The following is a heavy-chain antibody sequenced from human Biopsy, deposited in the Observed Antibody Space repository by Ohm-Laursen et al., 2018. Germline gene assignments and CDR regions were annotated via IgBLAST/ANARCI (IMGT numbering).Heavy chain of an antibody. V-gene: IGHV4-59*01. CDR3: ARDRGYYSDRTVPMYFDL. J-gene: IGHJ2*01. CDR2: VYNIGST. CDR1: GDSISSYY. Sequence: SETLSLTCTVSGDSISSYYWSWIRQPPGQGLQRIGFVYNIGSTDYNPSLQSRVTISVDTSMNHFSLRLRSVSPADTAIYYCARDRGYYSDRTVPMYFDLWGRGTLVTVSS. D-gene: IGHD3-22*01.